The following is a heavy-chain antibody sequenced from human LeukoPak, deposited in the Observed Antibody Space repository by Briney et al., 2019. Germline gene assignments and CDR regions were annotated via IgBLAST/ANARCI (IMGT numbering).Heavy chain of an antibody. Sequence: ASVKVSCKASGYTFTSYYMHWVRQAPGQGLEWMGIINPSGGSTSYAQKFQGRVTMTRDTSTSTVYMELSSLRSEDTALYYCAKDTSEGDQPLLYPSYFDYWGQGTLVTVSS. J-gene: IGHJ4*02. V-gene: IGHV1-46*01. CDR1: GYTFTSYY. CDR3: AKDTSEGDQPLLYPSYFDY. CDR2: INPSGGST. D-gene: IGHD2-2*02.